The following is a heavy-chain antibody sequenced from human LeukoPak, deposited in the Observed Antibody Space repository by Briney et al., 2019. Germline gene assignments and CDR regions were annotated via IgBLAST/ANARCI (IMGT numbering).Heavy chain of an antibody. Sequence: GGSLRLSCAASGFTFSSYGMSWVRQAPGKGLEWVSAISGSGGSTYYADSVKGRFTISRDNSKNTLYLQMNNLRAEDTAVYYCAKRLPFDWLWDYWGQGTLVTVS. J-gene: IGHJ4*02. D-gene: IGHD3-9*01. V-gene: IGHV3-23*01. CDR3: AKRLPFDWLWDY. CDR2: ISGSGGST. CDR1: GFTFSSYG.